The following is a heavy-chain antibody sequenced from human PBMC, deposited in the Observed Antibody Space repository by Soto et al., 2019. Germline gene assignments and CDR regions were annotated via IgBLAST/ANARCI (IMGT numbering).Heavy chain of an antibody. D-gene: IGHD3-22*01. CDR1: GFTFSSYS. Sequence: GGSLRLSCAASGFTFSSYSMNWVRQAPGKGLEWRSYISSSSSSIYYADSVKGRFTISRDNAKNSLYLQMNSLRDEDTAVYYCARDYYYDTSGPPLGWGQGTLVTVSS. CDR3: ARDYYYDTSGPPLG. J-gene: IGHJ4*02. V-gene: IGHV3-48*02. CDR2: ISSSSSSI.